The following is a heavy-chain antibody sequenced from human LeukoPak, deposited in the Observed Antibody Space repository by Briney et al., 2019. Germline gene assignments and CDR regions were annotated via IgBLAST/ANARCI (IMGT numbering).Heavy chain of an antibody. CDR3: ATHVNIGPIAVAGTWSDTFDI. V-gene: IGHV1-24*01. CDR1: GYSFTNYD. Sequence: ASVKVSCKASGYSFTNYDINWVRQAPGKGLELMGGFDPEDGETVYAQKFQGRVTMTEDTSTDTAYMELSSLRSEDTAVYYCATHVNIGPIAVAGTWSDTFDIWGQGTMVTVSS. CDR2: FDPEDGET. J-gene: IGHJ3*02. D-gene: IGHD6-19*01.